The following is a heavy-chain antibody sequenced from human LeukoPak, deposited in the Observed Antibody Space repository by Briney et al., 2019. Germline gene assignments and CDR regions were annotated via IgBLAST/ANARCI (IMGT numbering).Heavy chain of an antibody. Sequence: PSETLSLTCAVYGGSFSGYYWSWIRQPPGKGLEWIGEINHSGSTNYNPSLKSRVTISVDTSKNQFSLKLSSVTAADTAVYYCARHGWWVPVHPVNWFDPWGQGTLVTVSS. CDR3: ARHGWWVPVHPVNWFDP. CDR1: GGSFSGYY. V-gene: IGHV4-34*01. D-gene: IGHD2-15*01. J-gene: IGHJ5*02. CDR2: INHSGST.